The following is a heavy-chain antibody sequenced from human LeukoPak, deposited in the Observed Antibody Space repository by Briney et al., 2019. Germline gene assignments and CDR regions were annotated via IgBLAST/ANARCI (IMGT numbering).Heavy chain of an antibody. V-gene: IGHV4-31*11. Sequence: KPSGTLSLTCAVSGYSISGGDYWGWIRQHSGKGLEWIGYIYYSGSTYYNPSLKSRVTISVDTSKNQFSLKLSSVTAADTAVYYCARMTDIVATGFDYWGQGTLVTVSS. CDR1: GYSISGGDY. CDR3: ARMTDIVATGFDY. D-gene: IGHD5-12*01. J-gene: IGHJ4*02. CDR2: IYYSGST.